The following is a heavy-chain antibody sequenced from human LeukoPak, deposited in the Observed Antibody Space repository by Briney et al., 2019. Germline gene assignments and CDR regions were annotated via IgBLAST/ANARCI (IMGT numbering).Heavy chain of an antibody. CDR1: GFTFSGYG. CDR3: ARGIYSGYHYFDY. Sequence: GGSLRLSCAASGFTFSGYGMHWVRQPPGKGLEWVAVIWSDGSNKYYEDSVKGRFTISRDNSKNTLYLQMNSLRAEDTAVYYCARGIYSGYHYFDYWGQGTLVTVSP. CDR2: IWSDGSNK. J-gene: IGHJ4*02. D-gene: IGHD5-12*01. V-gene: IGHV3-33*01.